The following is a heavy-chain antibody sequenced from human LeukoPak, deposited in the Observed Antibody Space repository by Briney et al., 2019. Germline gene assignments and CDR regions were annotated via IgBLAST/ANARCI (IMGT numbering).Heavy chain of an antibody. D-gene: IGHD5-18*01. CDR2: INSNGGST. CDR3: AREGSYGDSDY. Sequence: GGSLRLSCAASGFSFSNYRMNWVRQAPGKGLEYVSAINSNGGSTYYANSVKGRFTISRDNSKNTLYLQMGSLRAEDMAVYYCAREGSYGDSDYWGQGTLVTVSS. CDR1: GFSFSNYR. J-gene: IGHJ4*02. V-gene: IGHV3-64*01.